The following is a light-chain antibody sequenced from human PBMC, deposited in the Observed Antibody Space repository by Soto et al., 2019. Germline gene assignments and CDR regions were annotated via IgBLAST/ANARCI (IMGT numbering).Light chain of an antibody. CDR2: EGS. CDR1: SSDVGSYNL. CDR3: CSYAGSFYV. Sequence: AALSQPASVSGSPWQSITISCTGTSSDVGSYNLVSWYQQHPGKAPKLMIYEGSKRPSGVSNRFSGSKSGNTASLAISGLQAEDEADYYCCSYAGSFYVFGTGTKVTVL. J-gene: IGLJ1*01. V-gene: IGLV2-23*01.